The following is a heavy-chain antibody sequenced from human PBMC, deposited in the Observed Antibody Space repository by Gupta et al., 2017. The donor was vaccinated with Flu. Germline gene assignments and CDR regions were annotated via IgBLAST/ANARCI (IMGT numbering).Heavy chain of an antibody. V-gene: IGHV3-23*01. CDR1: GFTFDNSA. Sequence: EVHLLESGGGLVQPGGSLRLSCAASGFTFDNSAMSWVRQAPGKGLEWVSSISDSGDATYYADSVRGRFTISRDNSKNTLDLQMDSLTAEDTAIFYCAKDTHHMDVWGKGTTVTVSS. CDR2: ISDSGDAT. J-gene: IGHJ6*04. CDR3: AKDTHHMDV.